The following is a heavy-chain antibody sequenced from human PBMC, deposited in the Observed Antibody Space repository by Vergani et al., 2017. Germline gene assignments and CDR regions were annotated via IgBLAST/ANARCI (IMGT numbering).Heavy chain of an antibody. CDR1: SFKLGDYG. D-gene: IGHD5-24*01. CDR3: ARETRDTPSSLDC. J-gene: IGHJ4*02. CDR2: TWYEGNNN. Sequence: QVQLVESGGGVVQPGRSLRLSCTPSSFKLGDYGMHWVRQAPGRGLEWVSMTWYEGNNNYYADSVKGRFTISEDISKNTLYLQMNSLRGYDTTVYYCARETRDTPSSLDCWGQGNLVTVSS. V-gene: IGHV3-33*01.